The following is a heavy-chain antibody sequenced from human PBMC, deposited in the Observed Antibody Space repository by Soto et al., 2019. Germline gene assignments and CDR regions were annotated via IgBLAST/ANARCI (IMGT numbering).Heavy chain of an antibody. J-gene: IGHJ5*02. CDR2: IYYSGST. V-gene: IGHV4-59*08. D-gene: IGHD3-22*01. CDR1: GGSISSYY. Sequence: PSETLSLTCTVSGGSISSYYWSWIRQPPGKGLEWIGYIYYSGSTNYNPSLKSRVTISVDTSKNQFSLKLSSVTAADTAVYYCARHVSSQVVIRNWFDPWGQGTLVT. CDR3: ARHVSSQVVIRNWFDP.